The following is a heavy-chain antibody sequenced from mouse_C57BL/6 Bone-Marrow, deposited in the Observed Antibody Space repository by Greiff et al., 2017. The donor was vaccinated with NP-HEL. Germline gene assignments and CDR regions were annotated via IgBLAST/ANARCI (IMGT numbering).Heavy chain of an antibody. D-gene: IGHD1-1*01. CDR2: IYPRSGNP. CDR3: ERQRTVLTTGAMDA. J-gene: IGHJ4*01. Sequence: QVQLKQSGAELARPGASVKLSCKASGYTFTSYGISWVKQRTGQGLEWIGEIYPRSGNPYYTEKFKGKATLTADKSSTTAYMELRSLTSTDSALYFCERQRTVLTTGAMDARGQGTSVTVS. CDR1: GYTFTSYG. V-gene: IGHV1-81*01.